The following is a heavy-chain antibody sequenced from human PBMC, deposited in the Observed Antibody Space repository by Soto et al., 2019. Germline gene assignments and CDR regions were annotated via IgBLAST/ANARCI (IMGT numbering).Heavy chain of an antibody. CDR2: ISKDSDYI. CDR3: AKDSGCVNNACAYDP. D-gene: IGHD1-20*01. V-gene: IGHV3-21*01. J-gene: IGHJ5*02. CDR1: GFSFSDYT. Sequence: GGSLRLSCAASGFSFSDYTMNWVRQAPGKGLEWVSSISKDSDYIFYADKVKGRFTISRDNARNSLHLQMTSLRVEDTAVYYCAKDSGCVNNACAYDPWGQGTLVTVSS.